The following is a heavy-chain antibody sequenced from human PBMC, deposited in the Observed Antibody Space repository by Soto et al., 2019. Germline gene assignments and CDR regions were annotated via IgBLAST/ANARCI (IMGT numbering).Heavy chain of an antibody. Sequence: QVQLVQSGAEVKKPGASVKVSCKASGYTFSNYGISWVRQGPGQGLEWMGWISGYNGNTHYEEKVQDRIKMTTDTSTSTTYLELRSLRSDDTAAYFGARDPVFGFGYSYAFAMDVWGQGTTVTVSS. CDR1: GYTFSNYG. D-gene: IGHD5-18*01. CDR3: ARDPVFGFGYSYAFAMDV. J-gene: IGHJ6*02. V-gene: IGHV1-18*01. CDR2: ISGYNGNT.